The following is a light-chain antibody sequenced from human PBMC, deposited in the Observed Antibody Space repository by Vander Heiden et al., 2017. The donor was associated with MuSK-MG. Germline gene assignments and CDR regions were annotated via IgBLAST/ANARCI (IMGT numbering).Light chain of an antibody. CDR2: KAS. CDR3: QQDNSSSLT. J-gene: IGKJ2*01. V-gene: IGKV1-5*03. Sequence: DIQMTQTPSTLSASVGDRDTITCRASQSISSWLAWYQQKPGKAPKLLIYKASSLESGVPSRFSGSGSGTEFTLTISSLQPDDFATYYCQQDNSSSLTFGQGPKMEIK. CDR1: QSISSW.